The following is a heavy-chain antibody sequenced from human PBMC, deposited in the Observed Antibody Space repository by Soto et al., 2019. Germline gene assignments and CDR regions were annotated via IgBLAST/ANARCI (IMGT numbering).Heavy chain of an antibody. CDR2: ISSSSSTI. D-gene: IGHD6-13*01. CDR1: GFTFSSYS. J-gene: IGHJ5*02. Sequence: GGSLRLSCAASGFTFSSYSRNWVRQAQGKGLEWVSYISSSSSTIYYADSVKGRFTISRDNAKNSLYLQMNSLRAEDTAVYYCARHPERIAQIGWFDPWGQGTLVTVSS. CDR3: ARHPERIAQIGWFDP. V-gene: IGHV3-48*01.